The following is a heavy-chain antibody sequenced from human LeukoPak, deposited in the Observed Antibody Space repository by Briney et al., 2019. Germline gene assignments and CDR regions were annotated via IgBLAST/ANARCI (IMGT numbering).Heavy chain of an antibody. CDR3: SRSRPKFKDFDY. J-gene: IGHJ4*02. CDR1: GFTLSSYA. V-gene: IGHV3-30*03. Sequence: GGSLRHSCAASGFTLSSYAMSWVRQAPGKGLDWVALISSDGSSKYYADSVKGRFTISRDNSKNTLYLQMNSLRAEDTAVYYCSRSRPKFKDFDYWGQGTLVTVSS. CDR2: ISSDGSSK.